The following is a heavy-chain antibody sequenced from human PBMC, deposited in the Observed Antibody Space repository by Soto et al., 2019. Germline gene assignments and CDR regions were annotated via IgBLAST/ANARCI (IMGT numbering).Heavy chain of an antibody. V-gene: IGHV4-34*02. D-gene: IGHD6-6*01. CDR3: ARECSSSYYFDY. CDR2: INHSGRT. CDR1: GGSFNSFY. J-gene: IGHJ4*02. Sequence: QVQLQQWGAGLLKPSGTLSLTCAVYGGSFNSFYWSWIRQAPGKGLEWIGEINHSGRTNYNPSLKSRVTILVDPSKNQFSLNLTSVTAADTAVYYCARECSSSYYFDYWGQGTLVTVSS.